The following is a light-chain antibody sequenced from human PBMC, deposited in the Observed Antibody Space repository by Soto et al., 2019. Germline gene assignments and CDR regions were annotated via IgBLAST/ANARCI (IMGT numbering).Light chain of an antibody. V-gene: IGKV1-5*03. CDR3: QWYGTYPLT. CDR1: QSVSTW. CDR2: KAS. J-gene: IGKJ4*01. Sequence: IQLTQSPSTLSASVGDRVTITCRASQSVSTWLAWFQQKPGKAPRIVIYKASTLAGGVPSRFSGSGSGTEFTLTISSLQPDDFAAYYCQWYGTYPLTFGGGTKVEIK.